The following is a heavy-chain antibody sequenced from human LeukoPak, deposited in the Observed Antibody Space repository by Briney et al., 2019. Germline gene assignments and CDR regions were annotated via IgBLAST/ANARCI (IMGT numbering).Heavy chain of an antibody. CDR2: ISRSGVNI. V-gene: IGHV3-48*03. Sequence: GGSLRLSCGASGFXFSNYDINWVRQAPGKGLEWVSYISRSGVNIYAESVKGRFTISRDNTKNSLYLQMNSLRAEDTAVYYCATVYGNYGPYWGQGTLVTVSS. D-gene: IGHD4-11*01. CDR3: ATVYGNYGPY. J-gene: IGHJ4*02. CDR1: GFXFSNYD.